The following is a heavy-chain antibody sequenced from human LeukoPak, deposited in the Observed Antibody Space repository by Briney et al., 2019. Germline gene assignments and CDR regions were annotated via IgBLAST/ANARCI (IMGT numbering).Heavy chain of an antibody. D-gene: IGHD1-26*01. J-gene: IGHJ4*02. V-gene: IGHV4-34*01. CDR2: INHSGST. CDR3: AIIRIVGATD. CDR1: GGSFSGYY. Sequence: SETLSLTCAVYGGSFSGYYWSWIRQPPGKGLEWIGEINHSGSTNYNPSLKSRVTISVDTSKDQFSLKLSSVTAADTAVYYCAIIRIVGATDWGQGTLVTVSS.